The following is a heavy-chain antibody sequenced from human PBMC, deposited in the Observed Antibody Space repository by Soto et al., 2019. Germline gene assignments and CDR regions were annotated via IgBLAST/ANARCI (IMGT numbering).Heavy chain of an antibody. CDR2: VIPIFGTA. D-gene: IGHD3-10*01. CDR3: ARDSNYYGSGSYWFDP. J-gene: IGHJ5*02. Sequence: QVQLVQSGAEVKKPGSSVKVSCKASGGTFSSYAISWVRQAPGQGLEWMGGVIPIFGTANYEQKFQGRVTITGDESTSTAYMELSSLRSEDTAVYYCARDSNYYGSGSYWFDPWGQGTLVTVSS. V-gene: IGHV1-69*12. CDR1: GGTFSSYA.